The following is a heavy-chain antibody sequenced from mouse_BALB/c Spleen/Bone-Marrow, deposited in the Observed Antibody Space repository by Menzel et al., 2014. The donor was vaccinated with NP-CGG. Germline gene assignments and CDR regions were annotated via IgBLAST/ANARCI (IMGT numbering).Heavy chain of an antibody. CDR1: GYAFTSSN. CDR2: IDPYNGGT. D-gene: IGHD1-1*01. CDR3: ARHSYYGSSLFDY. Sequence: EVQLQQSGPELVKPGASVMVSCKASGYAFTSSNMYWVKQSHGKSLEWIGYIDPYNGGTSYNQKFKGKATLTVDKSSSTAYMHLNSLTSEDSAVYYCARHSYYGSSLFDYWGQGTTLTVSS. J-gene: IGHJ2*01. V-gene: IGHV1S135*01.